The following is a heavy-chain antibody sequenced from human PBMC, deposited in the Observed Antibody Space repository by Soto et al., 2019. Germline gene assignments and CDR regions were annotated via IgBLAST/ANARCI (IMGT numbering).Heavy chain of an antibody. CDR3: AKDAGDYESSGYYYFDY. D-gene: IGHD3-22*01. Sequence: GGSLRLSCAASGFTFTSYSMNWVRQAPGQGLEWVSYITSKSTTIKYADSVKGRFTVSRDNAKNSLYLQLNSLRVEDTAVYYCAKDAGDYESSGYYYFDYWGQGTVVTVSS. V-gene: IGHV3-48*01. CDR1: GFTFTSYS. J-gene: IGHJ4*02. CDR2: ITSKSTTI.